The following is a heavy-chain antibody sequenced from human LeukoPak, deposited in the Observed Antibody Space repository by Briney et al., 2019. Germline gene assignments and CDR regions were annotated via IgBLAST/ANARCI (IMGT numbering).Heavy chain of an antibody. J-gene: IGHJ4*02. D-gene: IGHD6-19*01. CDR2: IYYSGST. CDR1: GGSISSYY. CDR3: ATTSPAYSSGWTWFDY. Sequence: PSETLSLTCTVSGGSISSYYWSWIRQPPGKGLEWIGYIYYSGSTNYNPSLKSRVTISVDTSKNQFSLKLSSVTAADTAVYYCATTSPAYSSGWTWFDYWGQGTLVTVSS. V-gene: IGHV4-59*01.